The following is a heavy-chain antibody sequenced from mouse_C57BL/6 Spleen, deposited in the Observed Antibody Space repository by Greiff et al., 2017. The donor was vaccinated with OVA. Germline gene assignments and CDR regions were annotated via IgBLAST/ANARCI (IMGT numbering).Heavy chain of an antibody. CDR3: ARSDDGYYGFAY. J-gene: IGHJ3*01. CDR2: INPYNGGT. V-gene: IGHV1-19*01. D-gene: IGHD2-3*01. Sequence: EVQLQESGPVLVKPGASVKMSCKASGYTFTDYYMNWVKQSHGKSLEWIGVINPYNGGTSYNQKFKGKATLTVDKSSSTAYMELNSLTSEDSAVYYCARSDDGYYGFAYWGQGTLVTVSA. CDR1: GYTFTDYY.